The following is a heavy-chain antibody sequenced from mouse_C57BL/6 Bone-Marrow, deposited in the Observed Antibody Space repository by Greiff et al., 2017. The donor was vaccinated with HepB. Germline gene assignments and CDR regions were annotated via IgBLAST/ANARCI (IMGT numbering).Heavy chain of an antibody. CDR1: GYTFTSYW. CDR2: IYPGSGST. D-gene: IGHD1-1*01. Sequence: QVQLQQPGAELVKPGASVKMSCKASGYTFTSYWITWVKQRPGQGLEWIGDIYPGSGSTNYNEKFKSKATLTVDTSSSPAYMQLSSLTSEDSAVYYCARGAHYGSSYWYFDVWGTGTTVTVSS. J-gene: IGHJ1*03. CDR3: ARGAHYGSSYWYFDV. V-gene: IGHV1-55*01.